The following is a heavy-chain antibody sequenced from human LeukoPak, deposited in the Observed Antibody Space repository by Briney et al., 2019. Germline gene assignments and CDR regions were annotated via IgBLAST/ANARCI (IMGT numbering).Heavy chain of an antibody. J-gene: IGHJ6*03. CDR2: IYTSGST. V-gene: IGHV4-61*02. CDR3: ARQSRGRYSGSYYGYYYYYYMDV. Sequence: PSQTLSLTCTVSGGSISSGSYYWSWIRQPAGKGLEWIGRIYTSGSTNYNPSLKSRITISVDTSKNQFSLNLSSVTAADTAVYYCARQSRGRYSGSYYGYYYYYYMDVWGKGTTVTISS. D-gene: IGHD1-26*01. CDR1: GGSISSGSYY.